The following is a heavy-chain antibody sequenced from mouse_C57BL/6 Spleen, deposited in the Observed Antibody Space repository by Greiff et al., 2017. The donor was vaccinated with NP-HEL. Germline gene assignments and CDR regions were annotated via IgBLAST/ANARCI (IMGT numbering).Heavy chain of an antibody. J-gene: IGHJ3*01. D-gene: IGHD1-1*01. CDR1: GYTFTDYN. V-gene: IGHV1-18*01. CDR2: INPNNGGT. Sequence: VQLKQSGPELVKPGASVKIPCKASGYTFTDYNMDWVKQSHGKSLEWIGDINPNNGGTIYNQKFKGKATLTVDKSSSTVYMELRSLTSEDTAVYYCAIPYYYGSSYFAYWGQGTLVTVSA. CDR3: AIPYYYGSSYFAY.